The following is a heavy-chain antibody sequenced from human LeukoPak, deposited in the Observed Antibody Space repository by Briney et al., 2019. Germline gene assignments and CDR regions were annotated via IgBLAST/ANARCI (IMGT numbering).Heavy chain of an antibody. Sequence: PGGSLRLSCAASGFTFDDYAMHWVRQAPGKSLEWVSGISWNSGSIGYADSVKGRFTISRDNAKNSLYLQMNSLRAEDTALYYCARRRGLRYCSSTSCYAGYFDYWGQGTLVTVSS. CDR2: ISWNSGSI. CDR1: GFTFDDYA. J-gene: IGHJ4*02. V-gene: IGHV3-9*01. CDR3: ARRRGLRYCSSTSCYAGYFDY. D-gene: IGHD2-2*01.